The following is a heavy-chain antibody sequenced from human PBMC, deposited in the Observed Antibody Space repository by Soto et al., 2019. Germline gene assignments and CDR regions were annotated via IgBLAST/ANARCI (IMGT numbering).Heavy chain of an antibody. D-gene: IGHD3-3*01. V-gene: IGHV4-30-4*01. Sequence: PLETLSLTCTVSGGSITSGDNYWSWIRQPPGKCLEWIGYIYYSGHTYYNPSLKSRLTISVDTSKNHFSLRLSSVTAADTAVYYCAGPYWSGWVRRLFDSWGEGAPVTVS. CDR1: GGSITSGDNY. CDR2: IYYSGHT. CDR3: AGPYWSGWVRRLFDS. J-gene: IGHJ4*02.